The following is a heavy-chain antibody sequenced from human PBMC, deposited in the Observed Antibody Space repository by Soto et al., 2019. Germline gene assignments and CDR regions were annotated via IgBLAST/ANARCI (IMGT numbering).Heavy chain of an antibody. Sequence: QVQLVQSGAEVKKPGSSVKVSCKASGGTFSSYAISWVRQAPEQGLEWMGGIIPIFGTANYAQKFQGRVTITADESTSTAYMELSSLRSEDTAVYYCAREVVDDFWSGYYYYYGMDVWGPGTTVTVSS. V-gene: IGHV1-69*01. D-gene: IGHD3-3*01. CDR1: GGTFSSYA. J-gene: IGHJ6*02. CDR2: IIPIFGTA. CDR3: AREVVDDFWSGYYYYYGMDV.